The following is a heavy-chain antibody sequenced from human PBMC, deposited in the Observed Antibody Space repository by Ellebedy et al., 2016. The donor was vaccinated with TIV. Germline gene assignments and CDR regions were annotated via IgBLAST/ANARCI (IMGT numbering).Heavy chain of an antibody. V-gene: IGHV3-23*01. Sequence: GESLKISCAASGFTFSGHAMSWVRQTPGKGLEWVSGIIAGGDSTHYVDSVKGRFTISRDNSKKTLYLQMNRLRAEDTAVYYCVKLDSSGFYYGRLDYWGQGTLVTVSS. D-gene: IGHD3-22*01. J-gene: IGHJ4*02. CDR1: GFTFSGHA. CDR2: IIAGGDST. CDR3: VKLDSSGFYYGRLDY.